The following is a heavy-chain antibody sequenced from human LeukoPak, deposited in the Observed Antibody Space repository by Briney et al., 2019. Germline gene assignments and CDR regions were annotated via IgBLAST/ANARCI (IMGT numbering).Heavy chain of an antibody. CDR2: LGTAGDT. D-gene: IGHD5-24*01. CDR1: GFSLTNYA. CDR3: ARQNTPHGNLDY. J-gene: IGHJ4*02. Sequence: GGFLRLSCAASGFSLTNYAMHWVRQPAGEGLEWVSALGTAGDTFYPGSVKGRFTISRDNAKKSLFLQMNSLRAEDTAVYYCARQNTPHGNLDYWGQGTLVTVSS. V-gene: IGHV3-13*01.